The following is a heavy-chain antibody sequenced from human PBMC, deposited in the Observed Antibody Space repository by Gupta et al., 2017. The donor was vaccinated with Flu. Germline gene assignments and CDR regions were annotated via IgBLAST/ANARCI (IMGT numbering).Heavy chain of an antibody. V-gene: IGHV4-39*01. CDR2: ISHSGDT. CDR1: GGSITNTLYY. Sequence: QLQLQESGPGLVKPSETLSLTCSVSGGSITNTLYYWGCIRQTPGQGLVWIGSISHSGDTFYNPSLKGRATMSLDTSKNQFSLNVNSVTVADTAVYYCAGRRDGYNLGVDYWGQGSLVTVSS. D-gene: IGHD5-24*01. CDR3: AGRRDGYNLGVDY. J-gene: IGHJ4*02.